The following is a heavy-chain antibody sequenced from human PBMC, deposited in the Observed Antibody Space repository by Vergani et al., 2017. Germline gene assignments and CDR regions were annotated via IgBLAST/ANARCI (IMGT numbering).Heavy chain of an antibody. D-gene: IGHD4-17*01. V-gene: IGHV3-64*01. J-gene: IGHJ4*02. Sequence: EVQLVESGGGLVQPGGSLRLSCSASVFTFSNYGMHWFRQAPGKGLEYVSAISSNGGSTYYANSVKGRFTISRDNSKNTVYLQMGSLRAEDMGVYYCARTLIPTVTTFDYWGQGTLVTVSS. CDR1: VFTFSNYG. CDR2: ISSNGGST. CDR3: ARTLIPTVTTFDY.